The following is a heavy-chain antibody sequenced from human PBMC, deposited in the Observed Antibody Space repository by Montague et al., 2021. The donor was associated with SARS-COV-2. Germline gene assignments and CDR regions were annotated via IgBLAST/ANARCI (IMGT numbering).Heavy chain of an antibody. Sequence: PALVKPTPTLTLTCTLSGLPLSTSGLCVGWIRQPPGKALEWLALTDWDDDKYYSPSLKTRLSISKDTSKNQVVLTMANMEPVDTATYYCARIPNDSWYVSYFDYWGQGILVTVSS. CDR2: TDWDDDK. J-gene: IGHJ4*02. D-gene: IGHD6-13*01. CDR3: ARIPNDSWYVSYFDY. V-gene: IGHV2-70*01. CDR1: GLPLSTSGLC.